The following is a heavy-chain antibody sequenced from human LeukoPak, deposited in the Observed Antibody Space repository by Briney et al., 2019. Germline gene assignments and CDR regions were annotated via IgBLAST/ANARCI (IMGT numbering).Heavy chain of an antibody. CDR2: ISSSSSYI. V-gene: IGHV3-21*01. CDR3: ARDGGSYPVD. D-gene: IGHD1-26*01. Sequence: GGSLRLSCAASGFTFSSYSMNWVRQAPGKGLEWVSSISSSSSYIYYADSVRGRFTISRDNAKNPLYLQMNSLRAEDTAVYYCARDGGSYPVDWGQGTLVTVSS. J-gene: IGHJ4*02. CDR1: GFTFSSYS.